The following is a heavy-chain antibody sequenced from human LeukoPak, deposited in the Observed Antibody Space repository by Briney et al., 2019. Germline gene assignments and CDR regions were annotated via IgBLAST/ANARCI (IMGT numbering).Heavy chain of an antibody. Sequence: GGSLRLSCAASGFTFDDYAMHWVRQAPGKGLEWVSGISWNSGSIGYADSVKGRFTISRDNAKNSLYLQMNSLRAEDTALYYCAKDSSGLPYYFDYWGQGTLVTVSS. D-gene: IGHD6-19*01. V-gene: IGHV3-9*01. CDR3: AKDSSGLPYYFDY. CDR1: GFTFDDYA. J-gene: IGHJ4*02. CDR2: ISWNSGSI.